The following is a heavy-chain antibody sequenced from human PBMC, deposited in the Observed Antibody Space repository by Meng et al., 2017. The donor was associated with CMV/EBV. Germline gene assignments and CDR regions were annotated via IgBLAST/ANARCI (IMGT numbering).Heavy chain of an antibody. V-gene: IGHV3-21*01. D-gene: IGHD2-2*01. Sequence: GESLKISGAASGFTFSSYSMNWVRQAPGKGLEWVSSISSSSSYIYYADSVKGRFTISRDNAKNSLYLQMNSLRAEDTAVYYCARAGVAYCSSTSCYGYFDYWGQGTLVTVSS. CDR1: GFTFSSYS. J-gene: IGHJ4*02. CDR2: ISSSSSYI. CDR3: ARAGVAYCSSTSCYGYFDY.